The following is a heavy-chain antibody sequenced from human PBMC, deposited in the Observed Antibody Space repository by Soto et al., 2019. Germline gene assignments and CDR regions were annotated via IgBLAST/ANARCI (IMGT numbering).Heavy chain of an antibody. J-gene: IGHJ4*02. CDR2: ISAYNGNT. CDR3: ARVIGNPLRYFDKSAYYFDY. V-gene: IGHV1-18*01. D-gene: IGHD3-9*01. CDR1: GYTFTSYG. Sequence: ASVKVSCKASGYTFTSYGISWVRQAPGQGLEWMGWISAYNGNTNYAQKLQGRVTMTTDTSTSTAYMELRSLRSDDTAVYYCARVIGNPLRYFDKSAYYFDYWGQGTLVTVSS.